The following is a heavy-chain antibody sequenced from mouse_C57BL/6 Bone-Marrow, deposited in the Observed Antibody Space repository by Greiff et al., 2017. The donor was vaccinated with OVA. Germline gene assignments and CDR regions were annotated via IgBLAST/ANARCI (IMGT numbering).Heavy chain of an antibody. V-gene: IGHV1-69*01. CDR2: IDPSDSYT. D-gene: IGHD1-1*01. CDR3: ARYYYGSSYWDY. Sequence: VQLQQPGAELVMPGASVKLSCKASGYTFTSYWMHWVKQRPGQGLEWIGEIDPSDSYTNYNQKFKGKSTLTVDKSSSTAYMQLSSLTSEDSAVYYCARYYYGSSYWDYWGQGTTLTVSS. CDR1: GYTFTSYW. J-gene: IGHJ2*01.